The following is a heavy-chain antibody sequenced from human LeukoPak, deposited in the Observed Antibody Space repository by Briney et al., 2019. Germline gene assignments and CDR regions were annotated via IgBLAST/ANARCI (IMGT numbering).Heavy chain of an antibody. Sequence: PSETLSLTCAVSGGSISSANYYWGWIRQPPGKGLEWIGSIYYSGSTYYNSSLKSRVTISVDTSKNQFSLKLSSVTAADTAVYYCARGVPGAFHLTMVRGVQDYFDYWGQGTLVTVSS. V-gene: IGHV4-39*01. D-gene: IGHD3-10*01. CDR1: GGSISSANYY. CDR3: ARGVPGAFHLTMVRGVQDYFDY. CDR2: IYYSGST. J-gene: IGHJ4*02.